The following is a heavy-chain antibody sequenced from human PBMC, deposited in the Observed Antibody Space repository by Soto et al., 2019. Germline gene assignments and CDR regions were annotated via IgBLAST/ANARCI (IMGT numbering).Heavy chain of an antibody. V-gene: IGHV3-21*01. J-gene: IGHJ6*02. D-gene: IGHD4-4*01. CDR3: ARHPVTPHLDYYYGMDV. CDR1: GFTFSSYS. CDR2: ISSSSSYI. Sequence: EVQLVESGGGLVKPGGSLRLSCAASGFTFSSYSMNWVRQAPGKGLEWVSSISSSSSYIYYADSVKGRFTISRDNATNSLSQQMTSLRAEDTAVYYCARHPVTPHLDYYYGMDVRGQGTKVT.